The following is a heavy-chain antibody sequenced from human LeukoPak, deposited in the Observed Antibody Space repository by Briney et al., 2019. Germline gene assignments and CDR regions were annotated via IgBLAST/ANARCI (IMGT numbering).Heavy chain of an antibody. CDR2: IKQDGSEK. J-gene: IGHJ4*02. CDR3: ARDVYCSGGSCYMPFDY. D-gene: IGHD2-15*01. V-gene: IGHV3-7*03. Sequence: PGGSLRLSCAASGFTFSSYWMSWVRQAPGKGLEWVANIKQDGSEKYYVDSVKGRFTISRDNAKNSLYLQMNSLRAEDTAVYYCARDVYCSGGSCYMPFDYWGQGTLVTVSS. CDR1: GFTFSSYW.